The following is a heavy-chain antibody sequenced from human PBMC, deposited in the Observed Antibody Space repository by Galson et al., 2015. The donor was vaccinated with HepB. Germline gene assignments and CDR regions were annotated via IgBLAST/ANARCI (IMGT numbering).Heavy chain of an antibody. D-gene: IGHD6-19*01. CDR1: GFTLSSYG. CDR3: AKDLYSSGWSGVDY. J-gene: IGHJ4*02. V-gene: IGHV3-30*18. CDR2: ISYDGSNK. Sequence: SLRLSCAASGFTLSSYGMHWVRQAPGKGLEWVAVISYDGSNKYYADSVKGRFTISRDNSKNTLYLQMNSLRAEDTAVYYCAKDLYSSGWSGVDYWGQGTLVTVSS.